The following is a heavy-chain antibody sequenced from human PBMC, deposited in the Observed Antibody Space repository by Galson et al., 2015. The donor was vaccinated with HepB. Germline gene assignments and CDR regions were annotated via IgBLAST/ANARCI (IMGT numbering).Heavy chain of an antibody. D-gene: IGHD3-22*01. Sequence: SLRLSCAASGFTFSDYYMSWIRQAPGKGLEWVSYISSSSSYTNYADSVKGRFTISRDNAKNSLYLQMNSLRAEDTAVYYCAREPDMIVVGELYYFDYWGQGTLVTVSS. CDR1: GFTFSDYY. CDR2: ISSSSSYT. J-gene: IGHJ4*02. V-gene: IGHV3-11*06. CDR3: AREPDMIVVGELYYFDY.